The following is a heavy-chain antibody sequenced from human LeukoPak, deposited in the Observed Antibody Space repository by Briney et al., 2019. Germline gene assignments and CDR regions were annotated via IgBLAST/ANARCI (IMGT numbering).Heavy chain of an antibody. CDR3: ARAKQWLGHFDY. Sequence: SETLSLTCAVYGGSFSGYYWSWIRQPPGKGLEWIGEINHSGSTNYNPSLKSRVTISVDMSKNQFSLKLSSVTAADTAVYYCARAKQWLGHFDYWGQGTLVTVSS. V-gene: IGHV4-34*01. CDR1: GGSFSGYY. D-gene: IGHD6-19*01. J-gene: IGHJ4*02. CDR2: INHSGST.